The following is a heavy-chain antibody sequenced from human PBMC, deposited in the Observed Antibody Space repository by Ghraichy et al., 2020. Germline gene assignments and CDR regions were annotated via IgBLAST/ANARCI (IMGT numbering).Heavy chain of an antibody. D-gene: IGHD4-17*01. CDR1: GFTFSSYA. CDR3: AKDGRDGDSNYAYYFDY. Sequence: GGSLRLSCAASGFTFSSYAMSWVRQAPGKGLEWVSAISGSGGSTYYADSVKGRFTISRDNSKNTLYLQMNSLRAEDTAVYYCAKDGRDGDSNYAYYFDYWGQGTLVTVSS. CDR2: ISGSGGST. V-gene: IGHV3-23*01. J-gene: IGHJ4*02.